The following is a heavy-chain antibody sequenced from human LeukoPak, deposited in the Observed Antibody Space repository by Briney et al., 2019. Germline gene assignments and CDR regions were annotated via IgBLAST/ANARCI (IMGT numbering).Heavy chain of an antibody. CDR3: AKVDTAMVTRGGYFDY. D-gene: IGHD5-18*01. J-gene: IGHJ4*02. V-gene: IGHV3-30*18. Sequence: PGGSLRLSCAASGFTFSSYGMHWVRQAPGKGLEWVAVISYDGSNKYYADSVKGQFTISRDNSKNTLYLQMNSLRAEDTAVYYCAKVDTAMVTRGGYFDYWGQGTLVTVSS. CDR2: ISYDGSNK. CDR1: GFTFSSYG.